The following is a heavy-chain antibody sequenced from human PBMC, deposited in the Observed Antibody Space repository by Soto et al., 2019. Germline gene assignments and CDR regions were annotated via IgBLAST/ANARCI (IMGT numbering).Heavy chain of an antibody. J-gene: IGHJ5*02. CDR3: VRDGTKTLRDWFDP. Sequence: KTSETLSLTCTVSGASISGYYWSWIRKSAGKGLEWIGRIYATGTTDYNPSLKSRVMMSVDTSKKQFSLKLRSVTAADTAVYYCVRDGTKTLRDWFDPWGQGISVTVSS. D-gene: IGHD1-1*01. V-gene: IGHV4-4*07. CDR2: IYATGTT. CDR1: GASISGYY.